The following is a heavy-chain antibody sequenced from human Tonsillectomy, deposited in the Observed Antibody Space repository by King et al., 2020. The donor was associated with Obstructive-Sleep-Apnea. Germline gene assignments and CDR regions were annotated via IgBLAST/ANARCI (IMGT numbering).Heavy chain of an antibody. Sequence: VQLVESGGTSVQPGGSLRLSCVGFGFRFTDYTMNWVRQAPGKGLEWISYINTGSNTILYADSVEGRFTVSRDNAKNSLFLQMNNRRSDDTAGYYCVRDRDWAFDHWGQGTLVTVSS. CDR2: INTGSNTI. J-gene: IGHJ4*02. CDR1: GFRFTDYT. CDR3: VRDRDWAFDH. V-gene: IGHV3-48*01. D-gene: IGHD3/OR15-3a*01.